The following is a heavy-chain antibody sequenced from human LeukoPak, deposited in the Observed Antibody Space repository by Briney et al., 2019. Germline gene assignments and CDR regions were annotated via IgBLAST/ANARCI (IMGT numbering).Heavy chain of an antibody. CDR1: GGSFSGYY. Sequence: PSETLSLTCAVYGGSFSGYYWSWIRQPPGKGLEWIGEINHSGSTYYNPSLKSRVTISVDTSKNQFSLKLSSVTAADTAVYYCARSPHSSSWYNYWGQGTLVTVSS. J-gene: IGHJ4*02. CDR3: ARSPHSSSWYNY. D-gene: IGHD6-13*01. V-gene: IGHV4-34*01. CDR2: INHSGST.